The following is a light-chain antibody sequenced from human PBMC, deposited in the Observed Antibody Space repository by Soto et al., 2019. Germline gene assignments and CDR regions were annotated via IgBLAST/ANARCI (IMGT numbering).Light chain of an antibody. V-gene: IGKV3-20*01. CDR3: EFVGSSRDT. CDR1: QSISSSY. J-gene: IGKJ2*01. CDR2: GAS. Sequence: EMVLTQSPAPLSLSPGERATLACRASQSISSSYLAWYQQKPGQAPSPLIYGASSSATAIPARFSGSGSWTDFTLTISRLETEDVAVYYCEFVGSSRDTLGQGTKLEIK.